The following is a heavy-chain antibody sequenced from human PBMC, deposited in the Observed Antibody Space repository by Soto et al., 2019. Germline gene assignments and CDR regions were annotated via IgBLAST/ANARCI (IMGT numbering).Heavy chain of an antibody. J-gene: IGHJ6*03. CDR3: AQTPKGGWGEYSYMDV. CDR1: GFTFDDYA. V-gene: IGHV3-9*01. D-gene: IGHD3-16*01. Sequence: EVQLVESGGGLVQPGRSLRLSCAASGFTFDDYAMHWVRQAPGKGLEWVSGISWNSGSIGYADSVKGRFTISRDNAKNSRYLKINGLRAEDRPLYYWAQTPKGGWGEYSYMDVGGKGTTAPLS. CDR2: ISWNSGSI.